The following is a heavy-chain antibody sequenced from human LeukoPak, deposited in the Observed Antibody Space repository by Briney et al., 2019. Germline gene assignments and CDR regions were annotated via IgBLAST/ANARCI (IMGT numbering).Heavy chain of an antibody. CDR3: AKDGPPDLYGMDV. V-gene: IGHV3-30*18. J-gene: IGHJ6*02. CDR2: ISYDGSNK. Sequence: GGAPRLPPAASGFTLHSYGLHRGPQAPGKGLAGVAVISYDGSNKYYADSVKGRFTISRDNSKNTLYLQMNSLRAEDTAVYYCAKDGPPDLYGMDVWGQGTTVTVSS. CDR1: GFTLHSYG.